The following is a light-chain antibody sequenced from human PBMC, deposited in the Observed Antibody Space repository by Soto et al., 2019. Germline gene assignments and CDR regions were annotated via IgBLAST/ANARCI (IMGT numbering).Light chain of an antibody. CDR1: SGDVGNYNL. J-gene: IGLJ1*01. CDR3: SSYTSSSTLV. Sequence: QSALTQPASVSGSPGQSITISCTGTSGDVGNYNLVSWYQQHPGKAPKLMIYEGNKRPSGVSNRFSGSKSGNTASLTISGLQAEDEADYYCSSYTSSSTLVFGTGSKGTVL. CDR2: EGN. V-gene: IGLV2-14*02.